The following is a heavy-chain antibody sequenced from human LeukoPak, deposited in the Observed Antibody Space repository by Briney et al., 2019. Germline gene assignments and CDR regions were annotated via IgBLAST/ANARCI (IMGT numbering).Heavy chain of an antibody. Sequence: GASVKVSCKASGFTFTSYYMHWVRQAPGQGLEWMGIINLSGGSTSYAQMFQARVTMTRDTSTSTVYMELSSLRSEDTAVYCCARDGEYGTGSYYRGCFDYWGQGTLVTVSS. D-gene: IGHD3-10*01. J-gene: IGHJ4*02. CDR2: INLSGGST. CDR3: ARDGEYGTGSYYRGCFDY. V-gene: IGHV1-46*01. CDR1: GFTFTSYY.